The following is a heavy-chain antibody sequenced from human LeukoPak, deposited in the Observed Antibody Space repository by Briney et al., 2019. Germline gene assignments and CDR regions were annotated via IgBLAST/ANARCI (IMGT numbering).Heavy chain of an antibody. D-gene: IGHD3/OR15-3a*01. CDR2: ISASGFST. CDR3: ATDIWVTHNAFDI. V-gene: IGHV3-23*01. Sequence: PGGSLRLSCAASGFTFSSYAMSWVRQAPGKGLEWVSAISASGFSTYADSVKGRFAISRDNSKSTLYLQMNSLRAEDTAVYYCATDIWVTHNAFDIWGQGTVVTVSS. CDR1: GFTFSSYA. J-gene: IGHJ3*02.